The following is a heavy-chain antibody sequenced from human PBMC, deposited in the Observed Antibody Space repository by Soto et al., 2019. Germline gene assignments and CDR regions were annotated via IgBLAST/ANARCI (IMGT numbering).Heavy chain of an antibody. J-gene: IGHJ4*02. Sequence: GGSLRLSCAASGFTFSSYWMSWVRQAPGKGLEWVANIKQDGSEKYYVDSVKGRFTISRDNAKNSLYLQMNSLRAEDTAVYYCARVPYSGYDFFDYWGQGTLVTV. CDR1: GFTFSSYW. CDR2: IKQDGSEK. V-gene: IGHV3-7*03. D-gene: IGHD5-12*01. CDR3: ARVPYSGYDFFDY.